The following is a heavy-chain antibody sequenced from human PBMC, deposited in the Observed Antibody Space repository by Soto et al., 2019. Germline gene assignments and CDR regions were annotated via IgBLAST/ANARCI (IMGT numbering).Heavy chain of an antibody. CDR2: ISSSSSYI. CDR3: AKMATVTVESYWYFDL. J-gene: IGHJ2*01. Sequence: EVQLVESGGGLVKPGGSLRLSCAASGFTFSSYSMNWVRQAPGKGLEWVSSISSSSSYIYYADSVKGRFTISRDNAKNALYLKMNGRRDEDAAVYYCAKMATVTVESYWYFDLWGRGTLVTVSS. CDR1: GFTFSSYS. V-gene: IGHV3-21*01. D-gene: IGHD4-17*01.